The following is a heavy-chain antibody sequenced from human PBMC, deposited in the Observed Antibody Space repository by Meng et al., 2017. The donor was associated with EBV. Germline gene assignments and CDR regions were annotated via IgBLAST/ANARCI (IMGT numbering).Heavy chain of an antibody. V-gene: IGHV1-46*01. CDR3: ARDLRSLFDY. CDR1: GYTFTSYY. J-gene: IGHJ4*02. D-gene: IGHD3-16*01. Sequence: QVQLVQAGDEGKKPGASVNVYCKASGYTFTSYYMHWVRQAPGQGLEWMGIINPSGGSTSYAQKFQGRVTMTRDTSTSTVYMELSSLRSEDTAVYYCARDLRSLFDYWGQGTLVTVSS. CDR2: INPSGGST.